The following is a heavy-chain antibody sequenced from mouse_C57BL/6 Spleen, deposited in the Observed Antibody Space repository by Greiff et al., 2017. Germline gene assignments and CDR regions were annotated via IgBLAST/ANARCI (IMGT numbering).Heavy chain of an antibody. J-gene: IGHJ4*01. CDR2: ISDGGSYT. CDR3: ARDGGNYDAMDY. CDR1: GFTFSSYA. D-gene: IGHD2-1*01. Sequence: DVMLVESGGGLVKPGGSLKLSCAASGFTFSSYAMSWVRQTPEKRLEWVATISDGGSYTYYPDNVKGRFTISRDNAKNNLYLQMSHLKSEDTAMYYCARDGGNYDAMDYWGQGTSVTVSS. V-gene: IGHV5-4*01.